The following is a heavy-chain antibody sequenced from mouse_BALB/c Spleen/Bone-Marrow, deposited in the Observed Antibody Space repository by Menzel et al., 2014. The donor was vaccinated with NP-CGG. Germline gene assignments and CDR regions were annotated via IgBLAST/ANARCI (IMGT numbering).Heavy chain of an antibody. CDR1: GFTFSDYN. V-gene: IGHV5-4*02. CDR2: ISDGGSYT. D-gene: IGHD1-1*01. J-gene: IGHJ2*01. CDR3: ARGSSYFDY. Sequence: DVMLVESGGGLVKPGGSLKLSCAASGFTFSDYNMYWVRQTPEKRLEWVATISDGGSYTYYPDSVKGRFTISRDNAKNNLYLQMSSLKSEDTAMYYCARGSSYFDYWGQGTTLTVSS.